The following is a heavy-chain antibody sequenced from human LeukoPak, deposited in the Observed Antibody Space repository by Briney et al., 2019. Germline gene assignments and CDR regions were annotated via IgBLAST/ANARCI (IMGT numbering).Heavy chain of an antibody. CDR3: ARGYCTNGVCYSPWFDP. CDR2: ISYDGSNK. Sequence: GRSLRLSCAASGFTFSGYAMHWVRQAPGKGLEWVAVISYDGSNKYYADSVKGRFTISRDNSKNTLYQQMNSLRAEDTAVYYCARGYCTNGVCYSPWFDPWGQGTLVTVSS. CDR1: GFTFSGYA. V-gene: IGHV3-30-3*01. J-gene: IGHJ5*02. D-gene: IGHD2-8*01.